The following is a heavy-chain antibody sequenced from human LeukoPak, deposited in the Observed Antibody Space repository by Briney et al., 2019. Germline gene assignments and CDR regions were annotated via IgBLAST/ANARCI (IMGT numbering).Heavy chain of an antibody. CDR3: ARTAAGYFQH. Sequence: SETLSLTCTVSGGSISSYYWSWIRQPPGKGLEWIGYIYYSGSTNYNPSLKSRVTISVDTSKNQFSLKLSSATAADTAVYYCARTAAGYFQHWGQGTLVTVSS. V-gene: IGHV4-59*01. D-gene: IGHD6-25*01. J-gene: IGHJ1*01. CDR2: IYYSGST. CDR1: GGSISSYY.